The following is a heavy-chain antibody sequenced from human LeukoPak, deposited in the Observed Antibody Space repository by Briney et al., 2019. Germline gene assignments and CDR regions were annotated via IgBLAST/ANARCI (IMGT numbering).Heavy chain of an antibody. CDR1: GGSISSGGYY. V-gene: IGHV4-30-2*01. CDR2: IYHSGST. Sequence: SETLSLTCTVSGGSISSGGYYWSWIRQPPGKGLEWIGYIYHSGSTYYNPSLKSRVTISVDRSKNQFSLKLSSVTAADTAVYYCARAKDSNLKGAAFDIWGQGTMVTVSS. D-gene: IGHD4-11*01. J-gene: IGHJ3*02. CDR3: ARAKDSNLKGAAFDI.